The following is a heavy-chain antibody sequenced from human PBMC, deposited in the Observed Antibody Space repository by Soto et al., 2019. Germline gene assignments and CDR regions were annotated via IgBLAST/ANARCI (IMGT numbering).Heavy chain of an antibody. CDR3: AKMLGYSGYDYTDY. V-gene: IGHV3-23*01. CDR1: GFTFSSYA. Sequence: GGSLRLSCAASGFTFSSYATSWVRQAPGKGLEWVSAISGSGGSTYYADSVKGRFTISRDNSKNTLYLQMNSLRAEDTAVYYCAKMLGYSGYDYTDYWGQGTLVTVSS. CDR2: ISGSGGST. J-gene: IGHJ4*02. D-gene: IGHD5-12*01.